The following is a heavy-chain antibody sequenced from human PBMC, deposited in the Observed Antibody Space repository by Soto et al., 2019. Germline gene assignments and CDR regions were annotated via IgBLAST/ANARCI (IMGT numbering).Heavy chain of an antibody. J-gene: IGHJ4*02. CDR1: GFAFSSYY. CDR2: IKQDEREK. CDR3: AREKRANGYFDY. Sequence: EVKLVESGGGLVQPGGSLRLSCAASGFAFSSYYMSWVRQAPGKGLEWVANIKQDEREKYYLDSVKGRFTISRDDAKKSLFLQMNSLRVDDTAGYYGAREKRANGYFDYWGQGTLVTVSS. V-gene: IGHV3-7*01. D-gene: IGHD4-17*01.